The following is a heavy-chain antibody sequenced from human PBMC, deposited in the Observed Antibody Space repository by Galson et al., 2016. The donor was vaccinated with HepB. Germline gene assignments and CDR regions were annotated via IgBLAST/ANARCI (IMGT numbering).Heavy chain of an antibody. CDR2: VGTGHFT. D-gene: IGHD6-19*01. CDR3: AREGYSSGHCGAFDI. V-gene: IGHV3-23*01. CDR1: GFTFTDYP. J-gene: IGHJ3*02. Sequence: SLRLSCATSGFTFTDYPMTWVRQAPGKGLEWVSTVGTGHFTHYADSVKGRFIVSRANSENTLYLQMNSLRADDTALYFCAREGYSSGHCGAFDIWGRGTVVAVSS.